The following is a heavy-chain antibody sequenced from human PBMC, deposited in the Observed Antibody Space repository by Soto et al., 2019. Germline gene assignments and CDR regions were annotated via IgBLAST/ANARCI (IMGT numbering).Heavy chain of an antibody. D-gene: IGHD1-1*01. CDR3: ARVTPGNNLYYFSGSDV. J-gene: IGHJ6*02. Sequence: GGSLRLSCVASGFTFPTYGLHWVRQAPGKGLQWVALTSYEGSNTYYADSVKGRFTISRDNSKNTLHLQMNSLRPEDTGVYYCARVTPGNNLYYFSGSDVWGQGTSVTVSS. CDR1: GFTFPTYG. CDR2: TSYEGSNT. V-gene: IGHV3-30-3*01.